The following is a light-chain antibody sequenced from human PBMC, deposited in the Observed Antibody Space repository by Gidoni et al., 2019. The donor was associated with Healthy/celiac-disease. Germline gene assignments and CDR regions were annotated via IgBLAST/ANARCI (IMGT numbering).Light chain of an antibody. Sequence: QSALTQPASVSGSPGQSITISCTGTSSDVGGYNYVPWYQQHPGKAPKLMIYEVSHRPSGVSNRFSGSKSGNTASLTISGLQAEDEADYYCSSYTSSSPVVFGGGTKLTVL. CDR1: SSDVGGYNY. J-gene: IGLJ2*01. V-gene: IGLV2-14*01. CDR3: SSYTSSSPVV. CDR2: EVS.